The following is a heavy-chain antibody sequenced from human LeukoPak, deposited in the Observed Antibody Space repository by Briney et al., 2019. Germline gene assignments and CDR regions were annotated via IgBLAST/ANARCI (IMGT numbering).Heavy chain of an antibody. V-gene: IGHV4-59*01. J-gene: IGHJ6*03. CDR3: ARDSGYYYYYMDV. CDR1: GGSISSYY. D-gene: IGHD6-19*01. CDR2: IYYSGST. Sequence: SETLSLTCTVSGGSISSYYWSWIRQPPGKGLEWIGYIYYSGSTNYNPSLKSRVTISVDTSKNQFSPKLSSVTAADTAVYYCARDSGYYYYYMDVWGKGTTVTISS.